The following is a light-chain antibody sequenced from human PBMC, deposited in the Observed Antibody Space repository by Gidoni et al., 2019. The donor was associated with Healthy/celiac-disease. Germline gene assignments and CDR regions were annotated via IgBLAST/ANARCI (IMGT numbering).Light chain of an antibody. J-gene: IGKJ4*01. CDR1: QSISSY. CDR3: QQSYSTPPT. CDR2: AES. Sequence: DIQMTQSPSSLSASVGDRVTITCRASQSISSYLNWYQQKPGKAPKILIYAESSLQSGVPSRFSGSGSGTDFTLTSSSLQPEDFATYYCQQSYSTPPTFGGGTKVEIK. V-gene: IGKV1-39*01.